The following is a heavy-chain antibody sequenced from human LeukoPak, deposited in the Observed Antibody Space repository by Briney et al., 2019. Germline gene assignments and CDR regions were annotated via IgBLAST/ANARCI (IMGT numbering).Heavy chain of an antibody. Sequence: PSETLSLTCTVSGGSISSYYWSWIRQPPGKGLEWIGYIYYSGSTNYNPSLKSRVTISVDTSKNQFSLKLSSVTAADTAVYYCARCPYRGSSWPYNYYYMDVWGKGTTVTISS. J-gene: IGHJ6*03. CDR1: GGSISSYY. CDR3: ARCPYRGSSWPYNYYYMDV. V-gene: IGHV4-59*01. CDR2: IYYSGST. D-gene: IGHD6-13*01.